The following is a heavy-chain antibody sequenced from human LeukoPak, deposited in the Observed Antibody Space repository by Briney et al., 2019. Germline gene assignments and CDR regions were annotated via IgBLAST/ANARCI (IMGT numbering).Heavy chain of an antibody. CDR1: GYTFTSYY. D-gene: IGHD3-10*01. J-gene: IGHJ4*02. V-gene: IGHV1-46*01. Sequence: ASVKVSCKASGYTFTSYYMHWVRQAPGQGLEWMGIINPSGGSTSYAQKFQGRVTMTRDTSTSTVYMELSNLRSEDTAVYYCARSPNLKFGESELLFDYWGQGTLVTVSS. CDR2: INPSGGST. CDR3: ARSPNLKFGESELLFDY.